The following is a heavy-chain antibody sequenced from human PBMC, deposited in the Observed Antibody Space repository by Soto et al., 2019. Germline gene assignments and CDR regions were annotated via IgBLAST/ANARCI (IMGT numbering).Heavy chain of an antibody. J-gene: IGHJ4*02. Sequence: SVSMSLTXTVCGGSISSGEYYWSWIRQPPGKGLEWIGYIYYSGSTYYNPSLKSRVTISVDTAKNQCSLKLSSVTAADTAVYYCARASRNDPQDPFGYWGQGTLVTVSS. CDR2: IYYSGST. V-gene: IGHV4-30-4*01. D-gene: IGHD1-1*01. CDR1: GGSISSGEYY. CDR3: ARASRNDPQDPFGY.